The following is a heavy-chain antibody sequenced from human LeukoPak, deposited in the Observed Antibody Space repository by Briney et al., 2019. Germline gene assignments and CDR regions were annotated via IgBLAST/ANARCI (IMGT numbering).Heavy chain of an antibody. CDR2: IYYSGGT. J-gene: IGHJ6*02. CDR3: ARDRTYYYYGMDV. V-gene: IGHV4-59*01. CDR1: GGSISSYY. Sequence: YPSETLSLTCTVSGGSISSYYWSWIRQPPGKGLEWIGYIYYSGGTNYNPSLKSRVTISVDTSKNQFSLKLSSVTAADTAVYYCARDRTYYYYGMDVWGQGTTVTVSS.